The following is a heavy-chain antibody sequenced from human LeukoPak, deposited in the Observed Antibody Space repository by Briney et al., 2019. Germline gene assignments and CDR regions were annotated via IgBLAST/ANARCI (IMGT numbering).Heavy chain of an antibody. Sequence: GGSLRLSCATSGFLFDDYAMHWVRQAPGEGLEWVSGINWNGKNIGYGDSVKGRFTISRDNAKNSLSLQMNNLRPEDTALYYCARQPGVAANDNNYYYGMDVWGQGTTVTVSS. V-gene: IGHV3-9*01. J-gene: IGHJ6*02. CDR1: GFLFDDYA. D-gene: IGHD2-15*01. CDR2: INWNGKNI. CDR3: ARQPGVAANDNNYYYGMDV.